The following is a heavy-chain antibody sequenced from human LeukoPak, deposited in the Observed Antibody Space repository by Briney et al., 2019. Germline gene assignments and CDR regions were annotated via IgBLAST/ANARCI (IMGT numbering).Heavy chain of an antibody. Sequence: GGSLRLSCAASGFTFDDYGMSWVRQAPGKGLEWVSGITWNGGSTGYADSVKGRFTISRDNAKNSLYLQMNSLRAEDTALYYCARILLWFGETSDAFDIWGQGTMVTVSS. D-gene: IGHD3-10*01. CDR1: GFTFDDYG. V-gene: IGHV3-20*04. CDR3: ARILLWFGETSDAFDI. CDR2: ITWNGGST. J-gene: IGHJ3*02.